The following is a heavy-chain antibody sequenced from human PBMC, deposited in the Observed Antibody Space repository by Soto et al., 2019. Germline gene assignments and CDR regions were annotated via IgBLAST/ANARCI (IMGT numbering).Heavy chain of an antibody. D-gene: IGHD4-17*01. Sequence: PGESLKISCQVSGYTFTIYWIGWVRQMPGKGLEWMGIIYPSDSDTRYSPSFQGQVTISADQSINTAYLQWDSLKASDTAIYYCARHATTVAAHFDRWGQGTTLPV. J-gene: IGHJ4*02. CDR3: ARHATTVAAHFDR. V-gene: IGHV5-51*01. CDR1: GYTFTIYW. CDR2: IYPSDSDT.